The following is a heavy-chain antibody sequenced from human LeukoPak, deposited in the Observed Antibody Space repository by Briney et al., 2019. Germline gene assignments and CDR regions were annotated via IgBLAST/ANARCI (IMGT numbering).Heavy chain of an antibody. V-gene: IGHV3-11*01. D-gene: IGHD2-15*01. CDR3: ARAKPRYCSGGSCCRPAVYYYGMDV. CDR2: ISSSGSTI. Sequence: PGGSLRLSCAASGFTFSDYYMSWIRQAPGKGLEWVSYISSSGSTIYYADSVKGRFTISRDNAKNSLYLQMNSLRAEDTAVYYCARAKPRYCSGGSCCRPAVYYYGMDVWGQGTTVTVSS. CDR1: GFTFSDYY. J-gene: IGHJ6*02.